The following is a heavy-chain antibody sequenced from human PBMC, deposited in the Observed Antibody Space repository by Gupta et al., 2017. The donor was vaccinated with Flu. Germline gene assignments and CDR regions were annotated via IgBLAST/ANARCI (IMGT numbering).Heavy chain of an antibody. D-gene: IGHD6-6*01. CDR2: ITTRGDTI. Sequence: EMHWVRQAPGKGLEWVSYITTRGDTIYYADSVKGRFTISRDNARDSLYLQMNSLRAEDTALYYCARRAARQYHDAFDIWGHGTMVTVSS. V-gene: IGHV3-48*03. CDR3: ARRAARQYHDAFDI. J-gene: IGHJ3*02.